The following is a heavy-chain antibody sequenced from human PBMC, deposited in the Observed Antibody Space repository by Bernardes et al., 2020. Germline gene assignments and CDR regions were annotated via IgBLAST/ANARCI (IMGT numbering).Heavy chain of an antibody. Sequence: GGSLRLSCAASGFTFSSYAMHWVRQAPGKGLEWVAVISYDGSNKYYADSVKGRFTISRDNSKNTLYLQMNSLRAEDTAVYYCAREGVLRYFDWFPINWFDPWGQGTLVTVSS. V-gene: IGHV3-30-3*01. CDR2: ISYDGSNK. CDR3: AREGVLRYFDWFPINWFDP. D-gene: IGHD3-9*01. CDR1: GFTFSSYA. J-gene: IGHJ5*02.